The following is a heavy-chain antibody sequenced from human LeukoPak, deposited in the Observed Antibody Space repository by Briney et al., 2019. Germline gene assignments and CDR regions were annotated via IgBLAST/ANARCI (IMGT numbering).Heavy chain of an antibody. V-gene: IGHV1-46*01. CDR3: ARGSDYYDSSGYSYFDY. CDR2: INPSGGST. D-gene: IGHD3-22*01. J-gene: IGHJ4*02. Sequence: ASVTVSCTASGYTFTSYYMHWVRQAPGQGREWMGIINPSGGSTSYAQKFQGRVTMTRDMSTSTVYMELSSLRCEDTAVYYCARGSDYYDSSGYSYFDYWGQGTLVTVSS. CDR1: GYTFTSYY.